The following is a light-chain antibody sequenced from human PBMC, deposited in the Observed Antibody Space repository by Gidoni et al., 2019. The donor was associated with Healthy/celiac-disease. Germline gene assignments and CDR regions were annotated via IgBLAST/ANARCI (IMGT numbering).Light chain of an antibody. V-gene: IGKV3-20*01. CDR3: KQYGSAYS. Sequence: EIVLTQSPGTPSLSPGERATLSCRDSQSVSNSYLAWDQQKPGQAPRLLMYGAFSRATGIPDRFSGSGSGTDFTLTISRLEPEDFAVYYCKQYGSAYSFGQGTKLEIK. CDR2: GAF. CDR1: QSVSNSY. J-gene: IGKJ2*03.